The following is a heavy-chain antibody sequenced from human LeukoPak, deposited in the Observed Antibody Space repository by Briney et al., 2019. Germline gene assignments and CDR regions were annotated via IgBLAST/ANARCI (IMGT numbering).Heavy chain of an antibody. V-gene: IGHV1-2*06. CDR3: ARGVVGATGDFDY. J-gene: IGHJ4*02. Sequence: GASVKVSCKASGYTFTGYYMHWVRQAPGQGLEWMGRINPNSGGTNYAQKFQGRVTMTRDTSISTAYMELSRLRSDDTAVYYCARGVVGATGDFDYWGQGTLVTVSS. D-gene: IGHD1-26*01. CDR2: INPNSGGT. CDR1: GYTFTGYY.